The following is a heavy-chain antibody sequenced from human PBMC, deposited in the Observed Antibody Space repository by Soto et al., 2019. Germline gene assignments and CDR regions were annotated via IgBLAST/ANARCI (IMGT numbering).Heavy chain of an antibody. CDR2: ISPGIDIR. CDR1: GGTFSTYT. CDR3: AVAMCFGGSCYMDV. V-gene: IGHV1-69*16. Sequence: QVQLVQSGAEVKKPGSSVKVSCKASGGTFSTYTLYWVRQAPGQGLEWMGGISPGIDIRDYAQKFQGRVTITSDESTSSVYMQRNTLISEDTASYYCAVAMCFGGSCYMDVWCQGTLVTVSS. J-gene: IGHJ4*02. D-gene: IGHD2-15*01.